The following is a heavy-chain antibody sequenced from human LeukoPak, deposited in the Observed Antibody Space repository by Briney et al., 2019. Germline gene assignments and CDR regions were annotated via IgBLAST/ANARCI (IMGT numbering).Heavy chain of an antibody. J-gene: IGHJ4*02. CDR3: ARDYRVRIVGATRDY. V-gene: IGHV3-48*04. CDR1: GFTFSSYS. D-gene: IGHD1-26*01. CDR2: ISSSSSTI. Sequence: PGGSLRLSCAASGFTFSSYSMNWVRQAPGKGLEWVSYISSSSSTIYYADSVKGRFTISRDNAKNSLYLQMNSLRAEDTAVYYCARDYRVRIVGATRDYWGQGTLVTVSS.